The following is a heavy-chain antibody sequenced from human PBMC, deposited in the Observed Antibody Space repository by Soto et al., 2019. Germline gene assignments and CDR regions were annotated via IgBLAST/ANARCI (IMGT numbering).Heavy chain of an antibody. D-gene: IGHD1-26*01. CDR2: IRFDGSNT. J-gene: IGHJ4*02. CDR3: ARDGVGTTTYFGYFDY. Sequence: QVQLVESGGGVVQPRRSLRVSCAASAVSFTGFGMHWVRQAPGNGLECVAVIRFDGSNTYYADSVKGRFTISRDNPKNMLYLQMNSLRAEDTAIYYCARDGVGTTTYFGYFDYWGLGTLVTVSS. V-gene: IGHV3-33*01. CDR1: AVSFTGFG.